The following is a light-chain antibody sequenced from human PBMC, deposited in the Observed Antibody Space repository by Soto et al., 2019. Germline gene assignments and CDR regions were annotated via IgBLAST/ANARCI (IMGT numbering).Light chain of an antibody. CDR1: QSISMY. V-gene: IGKV1-39*01. J-gene: IGKJ1*01. CDR2: AAS. Sequence: DIQMTQSPSSLSASVGDRVTITCRASQSISMYLNWYQQKPGKAPKPLIYAASSLQSGVPSRFSGSGSGKDFTLTISSLQPEDFATYYCQPSHNKWTFGQGTKVEIK. CDR3: QPSHNKWT.